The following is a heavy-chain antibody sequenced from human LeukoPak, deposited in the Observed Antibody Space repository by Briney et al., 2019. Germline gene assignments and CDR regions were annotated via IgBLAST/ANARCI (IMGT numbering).Heavy chain of an antibody. J-gene: IGHJ5*02. V-gene: IGHV4-59*01. CDR2: IYYSGST. D-gene: IGHD5-12*01. CDR1: GGSISSYY. CDR3: ARAPAGLRSAKKVKKRNWFDP. Sequence: SETLSLTCTVSGGSISSYYWSWIRQPPGKGLEWIGYIYYSGSTNYNPSLKSRVTISVDTSKNQFSLKLSSVTAADTAVYYCARAPAGLRSAKKVKKRNWFDPWGQGTLVTVSS.